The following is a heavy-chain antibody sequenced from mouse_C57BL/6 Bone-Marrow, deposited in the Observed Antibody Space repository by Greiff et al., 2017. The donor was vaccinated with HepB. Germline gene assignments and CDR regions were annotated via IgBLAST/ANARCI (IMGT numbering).Heavy chain of an antibody. CDR1: GYTFTSYW. CDR2: IDPSDSYT. CDR3: ARQLRSHFDY. D-gene: IGHD3-2*02. Sequence: QVQLQQPGAELVMPGASVKLSCKASGYTFTSYWMHWVKQRPGQGLEWIGEIDPSDSYTNYNQKFKGKSTLTVDKSSSTAYMQLSSLTSEDSAVYYCARQLRSHFDYWGQGTTLTVSS. J-gene: IGHJ2*01. V-gene: IGHV1-69*01.